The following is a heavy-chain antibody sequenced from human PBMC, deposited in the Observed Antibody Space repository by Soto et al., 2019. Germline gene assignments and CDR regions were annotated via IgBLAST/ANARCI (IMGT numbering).Heavy chain of an antibody. CDR2: INHSGST. Sequence: PSETLSLTCAVYGGAFIGYYCSFIRHPPWKGLEWIVEINHSGSTNYNPSLKSRVTISVDTSKNQFSLKLSSVTAADTAVYYCARGRRRAAAGRYYYYGMDVWGQGTTVTVSS. D-gene: IGHD6-13*01. V-gene: IGHV4-34*01. CDR3: ARGRRRAAAGRYYYYGMDV. CDR1: GGAFIGYY. J-gene: IGHJ6*02.